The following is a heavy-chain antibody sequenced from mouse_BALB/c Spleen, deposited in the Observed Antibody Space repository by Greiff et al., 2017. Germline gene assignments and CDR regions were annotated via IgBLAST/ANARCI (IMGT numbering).Heavy chain of an antibody. J-gene: IGHJ4*01. V-gene: IGHV5-12-1*01. CDR1: GFAFSSYD. Sequence: EVQGVESGGGLVNPGWSLKLSCAASGFAFSSYDMSWVRQTPEKRLEWVAYISSGGGSTYYPDTVKGRFTISRDNAKNTLYLQMSSLRSEDTAMYYCARGGITTSYAMDYWGQGTSVTVSS. D-gene: IGHD2-4*01. CDR2: ISSGGGST. CDR3: ARGGITTSYAMDY.